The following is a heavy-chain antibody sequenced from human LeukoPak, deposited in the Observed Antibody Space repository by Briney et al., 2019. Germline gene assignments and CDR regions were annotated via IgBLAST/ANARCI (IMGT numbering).Heavy chain of an antibody. CDR1: GFTFSSYA. Sequence: PGGSLRLSCAASGFTFSSYAMHWVRQAPGKGLEWVAVISYDGSNKYYADSVKGRFTISRDNSKNTLYLQMNSLRAEDTAVYYCAKDLKARGGVDYWGQGTLVTVSS. V-gene: IGHV3-30-3*01. CDR2: ISYDGSNK. D-gene: IGHD3-10*01. CDR3: AKDLKARGGVDY. J-gene: IGHJ4*02.